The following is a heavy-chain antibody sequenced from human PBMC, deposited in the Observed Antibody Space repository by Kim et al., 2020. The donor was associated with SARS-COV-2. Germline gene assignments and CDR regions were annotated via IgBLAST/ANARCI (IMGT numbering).Heavy chain of an antibody. CDR3: TRSKLDYDYVWGSYRPRLFDY. V-gene: IGHV3-49*02. CDR2: VRGKAYGETT. Sequence: RQAPGKGLEWLGFVRGKAYGETTEYAASMRGRFTISRDDSKSIAYLQMNSLKTEDTAVYYCTRSKLDYDYVWGSYRPRLFDYWGQGTLVTVSS. D-gene: IGHD3-16*02. J-gene: IGHJ4*02.